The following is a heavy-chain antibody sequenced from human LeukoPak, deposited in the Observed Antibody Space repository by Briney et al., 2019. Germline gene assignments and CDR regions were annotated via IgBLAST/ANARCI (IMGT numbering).Heavy chain of an antibody. Sequence: SGPTLVKPTRTHSLTCTFSGFSPSTSGGGVGCMRQPSGKALEWLTLIFRDDDKRYSPSLKSTLPIATATSKNQVVLRRANMSPLDTATYFWSHVDGRGYGPLRYWGQGTLATVSS. CDR3: SHVDGRGYGPLRY. CDR1: GFSPSTSGGG. V-gene: IGHV2-5*02. D-gene: IGHD3-22*01. CDR2: IFRDDDK. J-gene: IGHJ4*02.